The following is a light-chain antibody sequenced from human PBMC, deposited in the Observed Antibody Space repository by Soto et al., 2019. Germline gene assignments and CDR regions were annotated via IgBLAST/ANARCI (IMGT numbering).Light chain of an antibody. V-gene: IGLV2-14*01. CDR1: SSDVGGYNY. Sequence: QSALTQPASVSGSPGQSITISCTGTSSDVGGYNYVSWYQQHPGKAPKLMIYDVSNRPSGVSNRFSGSKSGNTASLTISGLQAEDEADYYCSSYTSNNTPNVFGTGTKLTVL. CDR2: DVS. CDR3: SSYTSNNTPNV. J-gene: IGLJ1*01.